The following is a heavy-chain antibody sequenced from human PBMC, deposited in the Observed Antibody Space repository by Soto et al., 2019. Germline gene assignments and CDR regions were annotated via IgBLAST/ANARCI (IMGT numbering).Heavy chain of an antibody. D-gene: IGHD2-21*01. J-gene: IGHJ4*02. CDR2: ASGSGSGT. V-gene: IGHV3-23*01. CDR3: AKGRPGVAAAPDY. Sequence: EVQLLESGGGSVHPGESLRLSCAASGFTFSDYAMAWVRQAPGKGLEWVSSASGSGSGTYYADSVRGRFTISRDNSKNTLFLHITNLRAGDTALYFCAKGRPGVAAAPDYWGQGTLVTVSS. CDR1: GFTFSDYA.